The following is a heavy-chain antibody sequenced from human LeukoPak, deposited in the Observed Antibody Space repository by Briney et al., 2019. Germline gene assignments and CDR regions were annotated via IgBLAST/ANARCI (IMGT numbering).Heavy chain of an antibody. CDR2: IYNSGST. CDR3: ARNSSGNYFDY. J-gene: IGHJ4*02. D-gene: IGHD1-26*01. Sequence: SETLSLTCAVSGNSISNTYYWGWIRQPPGKELEWIGSIYNSGSTHYNPSLKSRVTISVDTSKNQFSLKLSSVAAADTAVYYCARNSSGNYFDYWGQGTLVTVSS. CDR1: GNSISNTYY. V-gene: IGHV4-38-2*01.